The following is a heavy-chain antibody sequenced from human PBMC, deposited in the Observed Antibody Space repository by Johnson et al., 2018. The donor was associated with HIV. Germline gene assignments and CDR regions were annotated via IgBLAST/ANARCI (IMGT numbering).Heavy chain of an antibody. V-gene: IGHV3-30-3*01. CDR2: ISYDGSNK. Sequence: VQLVESGGGVVQPGRSLRLSCAVSGFTFSNYAIHWVRQAPGQGLEWVAVISYDGSNKYYADSVTGRFTISRDNAKNSLYLQMNSLRAEDTAVYYCARVFYRYSSSSTAAFDIWGQGTMVTVSS. D-gene: IGHD6-6*01. CDR1: GFTFSNYA. CDR3: ARVFYRYSSSSTAAFDI. J-gene: IGHJ3*02.